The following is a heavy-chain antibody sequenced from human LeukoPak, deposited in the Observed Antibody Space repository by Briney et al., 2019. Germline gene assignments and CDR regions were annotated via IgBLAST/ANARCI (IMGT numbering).Heavy chain of an antibody. Sequence: ASVKVSCKAPGGTFSSYAISWVRQAPGQGLEWMGGIIPIFGTANYAQKFQGRVTITTDESTSTAYMELSSLRSEDTAVYYCATHYDFWSGSTHYYYYMGVRGKGTTVTVSS. CDR1: GGTFSSYA. D-gene: IGHD3-3*01. V-gene: IGHV1-69*05. CDR3: ATHYDFWSGSTHYYYYMGV. CDR2: IIPIFGTA. J-gene: IGHJ6*03.